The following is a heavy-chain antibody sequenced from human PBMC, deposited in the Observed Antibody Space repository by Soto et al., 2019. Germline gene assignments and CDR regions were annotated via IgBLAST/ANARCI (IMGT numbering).Heavy chain of an antibody. J-gene: IGHJ4*02. V-gene: IGHV2-70*11. CDR1: RFSLSTSGMC. D-gene: IGHD3-22*01. CDR3: SRDSYYYDSSGYSNLDY. Sequence: SGPTLVNPTQTLTLTCTFSRFSLSTSGMCVSWIRQPPGKALEWLARIDWDDDKYYSTSLKTRLTISKDTSKNQVVLTMTNMDPVDTSTYYCSRDSYYYDSSGYSNLDYWGQGTLVTVSS. CDR2: IDWDDDK.